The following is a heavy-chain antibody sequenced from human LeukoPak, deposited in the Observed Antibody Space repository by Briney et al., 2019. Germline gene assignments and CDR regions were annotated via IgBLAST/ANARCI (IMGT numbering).Heavy chain of an antibody. J-gene: IGHJ6*02. D-gene: IGHD3-22*01. CDR3: ARDYYDSRGYYYGMDV. Sequence: GGSLRLSCAASGFTFSSYAMSWVRQAPGKGLEWVSVIYSGGSTYYADSVKGRFTISRDNSKNTLYLQMNSLRAEDTAVYYCARDYYDSRGYYYGMDVWGQGTTVTVSS. CDR1: GFTFSSYA. V-gene: IGHV3-53*01. CDR2: IYSGGST.